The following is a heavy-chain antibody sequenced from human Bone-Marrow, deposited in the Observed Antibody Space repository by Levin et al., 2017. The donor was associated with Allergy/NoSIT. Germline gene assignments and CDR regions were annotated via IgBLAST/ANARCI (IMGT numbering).Heavy chain of an antibody. J-gene: IGHJ5*01. Sequence: GESLKISCQVSGDTLSKLSISWVRQAPGKGLEWMGGFDPEDGEMIYAQKLQGRVTMTEDTSTDTANMELTSLRSEDTAIYYCATVTAPNWFDSWGQGTLVTVSS. V-gene: IGHV1-24*01. CDR1: GDTLSKLS. D-gene: IGHD2-21*02. CDR2: FDPEDGEM. CDR3: ATVTAPNWFDS.